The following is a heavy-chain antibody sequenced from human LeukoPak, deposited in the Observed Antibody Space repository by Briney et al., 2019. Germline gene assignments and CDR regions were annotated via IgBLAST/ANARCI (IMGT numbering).Heavy chain of an antibody. V-gene: IGHV1-18*01. CDR2: ISAYNGNT. Sequence: ASVKVSCKASGYTFTSYGISWVRQAPGQGLGWMGWISAYNGNTNYAQKLQGRVTMTTDTSTSTAYMELRSRRSDDTAVYYCARDRRIMITFGGVIAPDAFDIWGQGTMVTVSS. CDR1: GYTFTSYG. CDR3: ARDRRIMITFGGVIAPDAFDI. J-gene: IGHJ3*02. D-gene: IGHD3-16*02.